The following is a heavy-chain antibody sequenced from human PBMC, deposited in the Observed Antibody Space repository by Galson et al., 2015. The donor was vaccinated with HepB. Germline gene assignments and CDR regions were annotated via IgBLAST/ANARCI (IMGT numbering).Heavy chain of an antibody. CDR1: GFTFTSYA. V-gene: IGHV3-23*01. CDR3: AKGRGAGNYYYYDMDV. J-gene: IGHJ6*02. D-gene: IGHD1-1*01. Sequence: SLRLSCAASGFTFTSYAMNWVRQAPGKGLEWVSIISNSDGSTFYADSVKGRFTISRDDSKNTLYLQMNSLRADDTAIYYCAKGRGAGNYYYYDMDVWGQGTKVTVSS. CDR2: ISNSDGST.